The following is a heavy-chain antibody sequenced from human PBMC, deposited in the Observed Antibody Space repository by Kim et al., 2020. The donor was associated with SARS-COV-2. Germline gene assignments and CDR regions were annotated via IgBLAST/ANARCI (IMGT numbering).Heavy chain of an antibody. D-gene: IGHD1-26*01. V-gene: IGHV3-23*05. CDR2: IDNDDERT. Sequence: GGSLRLSCAASGSAFRSYAMSWVRRAPPKGLEWVSAIDNDDERTFYADSVRGRFTVSRDTSKNTLYLQMNSLRAEDTAIYYCAQVPWEKRSHFWGQGILV. CDR1: GSAFRSYA. CDR3: AQVPWEKRSHF. J-gene: IGHJ4*02.